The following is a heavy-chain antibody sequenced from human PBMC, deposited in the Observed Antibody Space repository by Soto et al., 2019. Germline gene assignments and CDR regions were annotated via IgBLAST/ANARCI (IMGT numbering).Heavy chain of an antibody. V-gene: IGHV4-31*03. D-gene: IGHD3-10*01. Sequence: QMQLQESGPGLVKPSQTLSLTCTVSGGSIRSGDYYWTWIRQHPEKGLEWIGYIYKTGSTYYNPSLQGRLTLSIDTSENQFSLRLSSVTAADTAVYYCARDKGYGSGKWGIDPWGHGTLVIVSS. CDR3: ARDKGYGSGKWGIDP. CDR1: GGSIRSGDYY. CDR2: IYKTGST. J-gene: IGHJ5*02.